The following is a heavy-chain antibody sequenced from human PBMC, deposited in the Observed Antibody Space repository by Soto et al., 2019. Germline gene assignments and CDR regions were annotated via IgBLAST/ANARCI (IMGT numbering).Heavy chain of an antibody. V-gene: IGHV1-69*04. D-gene: IGHD3-9*01. CDR2: IIPILGIA. Sequence: SVKVSCKASGGTFSSYTIGWVRQAPGQGLEWMGRIIPILGIANYAQKFQGRVTITADKSTSTAYMELSSLRSEDTAVYYCAREPQIRYFDWLPHSYFDYWGQGTLVTVSS. J-gene: IGHJ4*02. CDR3: AREPQIRYFDWLPHSYFDY. CDR1: GGTFSSYT.